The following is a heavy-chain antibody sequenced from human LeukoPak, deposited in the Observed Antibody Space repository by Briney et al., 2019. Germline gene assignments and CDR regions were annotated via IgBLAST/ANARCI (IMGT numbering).Heavy chain of an antibody. J-gene: IGHJ5*02. D-gene: IGHD6-13*01. Sequence: ASVKVSCKASGYTFTGYYMHWVRQAPGQGLVCMGWINPNSGGTNYAQKFQGRVTMTRDTSISTAYMELSRLRSDDTAVYYCATVTSSSWGNWFDPWGQGTLVTVSS. V-gene: IGHV1-2*02. CDR2: INPNSGGT. CDR3: ATVTSSSWGNWFDP. CDR1: GYTFTGYY.